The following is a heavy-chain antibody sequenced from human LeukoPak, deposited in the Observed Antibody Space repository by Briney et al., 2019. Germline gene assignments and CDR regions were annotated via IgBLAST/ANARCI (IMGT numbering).Heavy chain of an antibody. J-gene: IGHJ6*03. D-gene: IGHD6-13*01. CDR1: GFTFSSYS. V-gene: IGHV3-21*01. CDR2: ISTSSGYI. CDR3: ARDFDSSSWYEVSYYYYMDV. Sequence: GGSLRLSCAASGFTFSSYSMNWVRQAPGKGLEWVSSISTSSGYIYYADSVKGRFTISRDNAKNSLYLQMNSLRADDTAVYYCARDFDSSSWYEVSYYYYMDVWGKGTTVTVSS.